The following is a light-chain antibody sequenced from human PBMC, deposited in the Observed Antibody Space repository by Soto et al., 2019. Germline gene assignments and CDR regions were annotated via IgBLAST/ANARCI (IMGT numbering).Light chain of an antibody. Sequence: DIQMTQSPSTLSASVGDRVTITCRASQSISSWLAWYQQKPGKAPKLLIYKASNLESGVPSRFSGSRSGTEFTLTISSRQADDFATYYCQQFNSYSTWTFGQGTKVEIK. CDR3: QQFNSYSTWT. J-gene: IGKJ1*01. CDR1: QSISSW. V-gene: IGKV1-5*03. CDR2: KAS.